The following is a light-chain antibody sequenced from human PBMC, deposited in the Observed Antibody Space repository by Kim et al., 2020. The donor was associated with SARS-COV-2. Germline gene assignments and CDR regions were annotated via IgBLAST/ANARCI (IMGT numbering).Light chain of an antibody. V-gene: IGLV4-69*02. J-gene: IGLJ3*02. CDR3: QTWGSGPWV. CDR2: LHSDGSH. CDR1: SEHSSYT. Sequence: SVKLTCTLSSEHSSYTIAWHQQQPERGPRYLMKLHSDGSHTKGAEIPDRFSGSSSGAERYLTISSLQSDDEGDYYCQTWGSGPWVFGGGTQLTVL.